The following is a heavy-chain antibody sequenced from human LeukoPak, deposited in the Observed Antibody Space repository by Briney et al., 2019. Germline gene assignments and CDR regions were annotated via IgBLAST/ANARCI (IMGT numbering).Heavy chain of an antibody. J-gene: IGHJ4*02. CDR3: AAYCSGGSCYQGTFDY. D-gene: IGHD2-15*01. CDR2: IYTSGST. V-gene: IGHV4-61*02. Sequence: SETLSLTCTVSGGSISSGSYYWSWIRQPAGKGLEWIGRIYTSGSTNYNPSLKSRVTISVDTSKNQFSLKLSSVTAADTAVYYCAAYCSGGSCYQGTFDYWGQGTLVTVSS. CDR1: GGSISSGSYY.